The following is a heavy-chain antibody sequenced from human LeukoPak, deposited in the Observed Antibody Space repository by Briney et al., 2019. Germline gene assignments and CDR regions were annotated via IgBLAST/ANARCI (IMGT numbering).Heavy chain of an antibody. J-gene: IGHJ4*02. Sequence: GGSLRLSCEASGFTFSTYTVNWVRQAPGKGLEWVSSIASDTTYMKYADSVKGRFSVSRDNAKNSVFLEMKSLRADDTAVYFCARDYYDSSASATFDYWGRGTLVSVSS. V-gene: IGHV3-21*06. CDR2: IASDTTYM. CDR1: GFTFSTYT. CDR3: ARDYYDSSASATFDY. D-gene: IGHD3-22*01.